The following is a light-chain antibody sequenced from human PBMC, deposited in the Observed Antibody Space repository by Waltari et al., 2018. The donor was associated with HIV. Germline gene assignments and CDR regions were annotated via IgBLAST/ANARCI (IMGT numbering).Light chain of an antibody. J-gene: IGKJ5*01. Sequence: DIQMTQSPSSLSASVGDRVTITCRASQSISSYLNWYQHKPGKAPKLLIYAASSLRSGVPSRFSGSGSGTDFTLTISSLQPEDFATYYCQQSYNTHPLFGQGTRLEIK. CDR3: QQSYNTHPL. CDR1: QSISSY. CDR2: AAS. V-gene: IGKV1-39*01.